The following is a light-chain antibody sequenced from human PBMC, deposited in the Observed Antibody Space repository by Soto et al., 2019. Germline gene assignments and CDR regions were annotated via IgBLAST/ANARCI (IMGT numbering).Light chain of an antibody. V-gene: IGLV2-14*01. CDR3: NSYTSSSTLV. CDR1: SSDVGRYNY. CDR2: EVS. J-gene: IGLJ1*01. Sequence: QSALTQPASVSGSPGQSITISCTGTSSDVGRYNYVSWYQQHPGQAPKLLICEVSNRPSGVSDRFSGSKSANTASLTISGLQAEDEADYYCNSYTSSSTLVFGTGTKVTVL.